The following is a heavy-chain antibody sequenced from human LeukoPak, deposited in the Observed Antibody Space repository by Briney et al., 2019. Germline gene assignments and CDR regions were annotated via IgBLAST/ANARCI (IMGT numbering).Heavy chain of an antibody. CDR1: GFTFRNYW. J-gene: IGHJ5*02. CDR3: ARDYTGYFP. Sequence: PGGSLRLSCAASGFTFRNYWMSWVRQAPGKGLEWVANINQDGSEKIYVDSVEGRFTISRDDAENSLYLQMNSLRAEDTAVYYCARDYTGYFPWGQGTLVIVSS. V-gene: IGHV3-7*03. CDR2: INQDGSEK. D-gene: IGHD3-9*01.